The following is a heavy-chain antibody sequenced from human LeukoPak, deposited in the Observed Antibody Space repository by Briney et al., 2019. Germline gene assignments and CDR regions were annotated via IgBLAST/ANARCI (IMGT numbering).Heavy chain of an antibody. D-gene: IGHD6-6*01. J-gene: IGHJ6*02. CDR2: IYYSGST. CDR3: AREGLYSSSSSRYYYYGMDV. Sequence: PQTLSLTCTVSGGSISSGGYYWSWIRQHPGKGLEWIGYIYYSGSTYYNPSLKSRVTISVDTSKNQFSLKLSSVTAADTAVYYCAREGLYSSSSSRYYYYGMDVWGQGTTVTVSS. CDR1: GGSISSGGYY. V-gene: IGHV4-31*03.